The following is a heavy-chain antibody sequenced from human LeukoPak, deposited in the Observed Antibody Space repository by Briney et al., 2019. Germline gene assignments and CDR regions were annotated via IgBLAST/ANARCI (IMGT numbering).Heavy chain of an antibody. CDR2: IKQDGSQK. CDR1: GFYFNAYL. CDR3: ARDLKGFNR. V-gene: IGHV3-7*04. J-gene: IGHJ5*02. Sequence: GGSLRLSCVAWGFYFNAYLMSWVRQAPGKGLEWVANIKQDGSQKFYLDSVKGRFTISRDNVNNSLYLHMSRLRVEDTAVYYCARDLKGFNRWGQGALVTVSS.